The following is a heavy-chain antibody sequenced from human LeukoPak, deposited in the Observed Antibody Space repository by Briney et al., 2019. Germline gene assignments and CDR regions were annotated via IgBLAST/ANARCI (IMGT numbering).Heavy chain of an antibody. CDR3: AKDLGASYFIRGHDVFDL. Sequence: GGSLRLSCTVSGFIFRNYVMNWVRQAPGKRLEWVSSISGSGGSKYYADSVKVRFTISRDNSKNTLFLQMNSLRAEDTAIYYCAKDLGASYFIRGHDVFDLWGQGTMVTVSS. V-gene: IGHV3-23*01. J-gene: IGHJ3*01. CDR2: ISGSGGSK. D-gene: IGHD3-10*02. CDR1: GFIFRNYV.